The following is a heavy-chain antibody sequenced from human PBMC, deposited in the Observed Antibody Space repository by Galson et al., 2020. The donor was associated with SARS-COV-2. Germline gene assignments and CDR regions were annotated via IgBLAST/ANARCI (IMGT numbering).Heavy chain of an antibody. Sequence: GESLKISCAASGFSVGDNFMTWVRQAPGKGLEWVSLIYVGGSTHYADSVEGRFTISRDNSENILYLQMNNLRTEDTAVYYCAKGSGFYYFGGQGTLVTVSS. CDR2: IYVGGST. D-gene: IGHD3-22*01. CDR3: AKGSGFYYF. J-gene: IGHJ4*02. V-gene: IGHV3-53*01. CDR1: GFSVGDNF.